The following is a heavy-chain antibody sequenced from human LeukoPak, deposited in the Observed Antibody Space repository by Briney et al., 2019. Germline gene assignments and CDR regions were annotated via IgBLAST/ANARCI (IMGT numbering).Heavy chain of an antibody. J-gene: IGHJ5*02. Sequence: ASVKVSCKASGYTFTSYAMHWVRQAPGQRLEWMGWINAGNGNTKYSQKFRGRVTITRDTSASTAYMELSSLRSEDTAVYYCARFDSWNWFDPWGQGTLVTVSS. D-gene: IGHD3-22*01. CDR3: ARFDSWNWFDP. V-gene: IGHV1-3*01. CDR1: GYTFTSYA. CDR2: INAGNGNT.